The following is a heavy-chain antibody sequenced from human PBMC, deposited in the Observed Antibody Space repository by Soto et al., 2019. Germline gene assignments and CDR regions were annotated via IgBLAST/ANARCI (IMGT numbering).Heavy chain of an antibody. CDR1: GGSFSGYQ. CDR3: ARGLIVWFGELSRRGGYYNYMDV. D-gene: IGHD3-10*01. Sequence: QVQLQQWGAGLLKPSETLSLTCAVYGGSFSGYQWTWIRQTPGKGLEWIGEINDTGNINYNPSLTSRVTIFIDTPKKQISLKLSSVTAADTAVYYCARGLIVWFGELSRRGGYYNYMDVWGKGTTVTVSS. V-gene: IGHV4-34*01. J-gene: IGHJ6*03. CDR2: INDTGNI.